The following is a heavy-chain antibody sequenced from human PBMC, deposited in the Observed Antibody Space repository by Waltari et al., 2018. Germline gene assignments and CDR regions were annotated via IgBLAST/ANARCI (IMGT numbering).Heavy chain of an antibody. V-gene: IGHV4-34*01. CDR1: GGSCSGYY. Sequence: QVQLQQWGAGLLKPSETLSLTCAVYGGSCSGYYWRWIRQPPGRGLEWIGEINHSGRPNYNPCLKDRVTISVETSKNQFSLKPSSGTAPHTAVYYCARGRGYCSSTSCYNYYYYYMDVWGKVTTVTISS. D-gene: IGHD2-2*01. CDR3: ARGRGYCSSTSCYNYYYYYMDV. J-gene: IGHJ6*03. CDR2: INHSGRP.